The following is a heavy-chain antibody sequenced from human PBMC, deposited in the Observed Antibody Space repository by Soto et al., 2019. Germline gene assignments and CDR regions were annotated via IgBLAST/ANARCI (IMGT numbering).Heavy chain of an antibody. CDR1: GYTFTGYY. Sequence: ASVKVSCKASGYTFTGYYMHWVRQAPGQGLEWMGWINPNSGGTNYAQKFQGWVTMTRDTSISTAYMELSRLRSDDTAVYYCARSTVRGVIVRYWFDPWGQGTLVTVSS. CDR3: ARSTVRGVIVRYWFDP. V-gene: IGHV1-2*04. CDR2: INPNSGGT. D-gene: IGHD3-16*02. J-gene: IGHJ5*02.